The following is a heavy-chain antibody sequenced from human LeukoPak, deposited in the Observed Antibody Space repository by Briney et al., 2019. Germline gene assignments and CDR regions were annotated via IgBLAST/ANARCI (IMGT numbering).Heavy chain of an antibody. J-gene: IGHJ4*02. D-gene: IGHD2-2*01. V-gene: IGHV4-59*08. Sequence: SETLSLTCTVSGGSISNYYWSWIRQPPGKGLEWIGYIYYSGSTNYNPSLKSRVTISVDTSKNQFSLKLSSVTAADTAVYYCARLGGYCSSTSCYYRNYFDYWGQGTLVTVSS. CDR1: GGSISNYY. CDR2: IYYSGST. CDR3: ARLGGYCSSTSCYYRNYFDY.